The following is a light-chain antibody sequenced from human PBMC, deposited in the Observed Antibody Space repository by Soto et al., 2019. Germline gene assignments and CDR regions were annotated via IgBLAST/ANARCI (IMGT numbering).Light chain of an antibody. V-gene: IGKV3-20*01. CDR3: EQYGSSPRR. Sequence: EIVLTQSPGTLSVSPGGRVTRCCRASQSISINLAWYQHTPGQAPRLLIYGISSRATGIPDRFSGSGSGTDFTLTMSRLESDDFAVYYCEQYGSSPRRFGQGTKVDIK. CDR1: QSISIN. J-gene: IGKJ1*01. CDR2: GIS.